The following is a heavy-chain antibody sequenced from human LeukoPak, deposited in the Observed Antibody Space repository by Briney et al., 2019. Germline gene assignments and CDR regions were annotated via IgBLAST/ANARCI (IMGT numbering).Heavy chain of an antibody. D-gene: IGHD6-13*01. J-gene: IGHJ4*02. Sequence: GRSLRLSCAASGFTFSSYAMHWVRQAPGKGLEWVAVIWYDGSKKYYADSVKGRFTISRDDSKNMLYLQMSSLRAEDTAVYYCARDPVGGYSSSPYFDYWGQGTLVTVSS. CDR2: IWYDGSKK. CDR3: ARDPVGGYSSSPYFDY. V-gene: IGHV3-33*08. CDR1: GFTFSSYA.